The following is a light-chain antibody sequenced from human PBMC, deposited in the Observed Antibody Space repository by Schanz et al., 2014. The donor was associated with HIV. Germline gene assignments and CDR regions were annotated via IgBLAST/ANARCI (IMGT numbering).Light chain of an antibody. CDR1: SSNVGNNT. J-gene: IGLJ3*02. Sequence: QSVLTQPPSASGTPGQRVTISCSGSSSNVGNNTVNWYQHLPGTAPKLLMYANNQRASGVPDRFSGSKSGTSASLAITGLQAEDEADYYCQSYDSGLSGWVFGGGTKLTVL. CDR3: QSYDSGLSGWV. CDR2: ANN. V-gene: IGLV1-44*01.